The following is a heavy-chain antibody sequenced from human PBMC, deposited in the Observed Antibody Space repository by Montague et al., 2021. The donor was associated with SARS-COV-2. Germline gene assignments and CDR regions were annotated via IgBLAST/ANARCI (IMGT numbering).Heavy chain of an antibody. CDR3: ARHKAWNVAPYYFDY. D-gene: IGHD1-1*01. V-gene: IGHV4-39*01. CDR2: LVYDYSS. J-gene: IGHJ4*02. CDR1: AFSISPSHFS. Sequence: SETLSLTCTVSAFSISPSHFSLAPFCQTPAKGTASIGCLVYDYSSDPNTALYSPVTIPVDTSKSQLSLRLRSVTAADTAVYFCARHKAWNVAPYYFDYWGQGTVVTVAS.